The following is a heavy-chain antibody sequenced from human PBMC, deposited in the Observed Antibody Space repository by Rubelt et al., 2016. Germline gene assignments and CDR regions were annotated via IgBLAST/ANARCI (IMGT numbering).Heavy chain of an antibody. CDR1: GFSLNNFG. CDR3: AGDLGGGDLHFDH. CDR2: AWPEGTQD. Sequence: QVHLVESGGGVVQPGRSLRLSCLVSGFSLNNFGIHWVRLVPGKGLEWVAVAWPEGTQDYYADSVKGRFSISRDLSKRTTFRQLNTLRADDTALYYCAGDLGGGDLHFDHWGRGTLVTVSS. J-gene: IGHJ4*02. V-gene: IGHV3-33*01. D-gene: IGHD2-21*02.